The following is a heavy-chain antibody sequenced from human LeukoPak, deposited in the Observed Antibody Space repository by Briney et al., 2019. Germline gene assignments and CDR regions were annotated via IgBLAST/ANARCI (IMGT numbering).Heavy chain of an antibody. Sequence: GGSPRLSCAVSGFTVSTNYMSWVRQAPGKGLEWVSVLYSGGSTYYADSVQGRFTISRDNSKNTLYLQMNSLRAEDTAVYCCAREDLKGATAWGQGTLVTVSS. CDR1: GFTVSTNY. V-gene: IGHV3-53*01. D-gene: IGHD1-26*01. CDR2: LYSGGST. CDR3: AREDLKGATA. J-gene: IGHJ5*02.